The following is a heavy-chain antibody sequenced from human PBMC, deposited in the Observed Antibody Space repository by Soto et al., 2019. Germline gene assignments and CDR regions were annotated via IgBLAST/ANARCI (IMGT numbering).Heavy chain of an antibody. CDR2: IYYSGST. CDR1: GGSISSYY. V-gene: IGHV4-59*01. D-gene: IGHD4-17*01. J-gene: IGHJ3*02. Sequence: SETLSLTCTVSGGSISSYYWSWIRQPPGKGLEWIGYIYYSGSTNYNPSLKSRVTISVDTSKNQFSLKLSSVTAADTAVYYCARLDYFSVYDYGDYASAFDIWGQGTMVTVSS. CDR3: ARLDYFSVYDYGDYASAFDI.